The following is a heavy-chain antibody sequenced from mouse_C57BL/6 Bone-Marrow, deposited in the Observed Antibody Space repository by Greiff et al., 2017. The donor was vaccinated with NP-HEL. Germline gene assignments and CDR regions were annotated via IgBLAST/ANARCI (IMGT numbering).Heavy chain of an antibody. D-gene: IGHD2-4*01. J-gene: IGHJ4*01. V-gene: IGHV7-3*01. CDR3: ARWFLFTSDYGKGYAMDY. CDR2: IRNKANGYTT. CDR1: GFTFTDYY. Sequence: EVQGVESGGGLVQPGGSLSLSCAASGFTFTDYYMSWVRQPPGKALEWLGFIRNKANGYTTEYSASVKGRFTISRDNSQSILYLQMNALRAEDSATYYCARWFLFTSDYGKGYAMDYWGQGTSVTVSS.